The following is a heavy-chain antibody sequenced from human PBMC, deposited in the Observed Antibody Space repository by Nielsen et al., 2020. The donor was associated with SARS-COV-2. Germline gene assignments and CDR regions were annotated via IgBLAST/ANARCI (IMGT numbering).Heavy chain of an antibody. CDR2: INHSGST. Sequence: SETLSLTCAVYGGSFSGYYWSWIRQPPGKGLEWIGEINHSGSTNYNPPLKSRVTISVDTSKNQFSLKLSSVTAADTAVYYCAGAEGGDGVGYWGQGTLVTVSS. D-gene: IGHD3-16*01. CDR1: GGSFSGYY. V-gene: IGHV4-34*01. CDR3: AGAEGGDGVGY. J-gene: IGHJ4*02.